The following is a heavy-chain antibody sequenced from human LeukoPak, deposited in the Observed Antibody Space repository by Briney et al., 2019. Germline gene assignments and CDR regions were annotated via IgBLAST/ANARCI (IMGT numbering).Heavy chain of an antibody. CDR2: ISAYSGNR. CDR3: ARGDGTTGTTQDVAFDY. V-gene: IGHV1-18*01. Sequence: ASVQVSCKTSGYTFTSYGITWVRQAPGQGFEWMGWISAYSGNRNYAQKLQGRVTMTTDTSTTTAYMEVRSLRFDDTAVYYCARGDGTTGTTQDVAFDYWGQGTLVTVSS. J-gene: IGHJ4*02. D-gene: IGHD1-1*01. CDR1: GYTFTSYG.